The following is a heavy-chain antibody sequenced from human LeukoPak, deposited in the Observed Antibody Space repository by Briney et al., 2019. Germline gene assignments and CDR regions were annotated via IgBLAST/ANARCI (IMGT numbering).Heavy chain of an antibody. D-gene: IGHD3-3*01. V-gene: IGHV4-38-2*01. CDR1: GYSISSGYY. CDR3: ARARFLEWLFGWNYYHYYYMDV. Sequence: PSETLSLTCAVSGYSISSGYYWGWIRQPPGKGLEWIGSIYHSGSTYYNPSLKSRVTISVDTSKNRFSLKLSSVTAADTAVYYCARARFLEWLFGWNYYHYYYMDVWGKGTTVTVSS. J-gene: IGHJ6*03. CDR2: IYHSGST.